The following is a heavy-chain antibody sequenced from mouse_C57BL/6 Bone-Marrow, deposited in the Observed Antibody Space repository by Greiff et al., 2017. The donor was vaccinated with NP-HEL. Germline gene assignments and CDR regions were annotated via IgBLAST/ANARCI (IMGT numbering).Heavy chain of an antibody. J-gene: IGHJ4*01. D-gene: IGHD2-2*01. Sequence: EVKVEESGGGLVQPGGSMKLSCAASGFTFRYAWMAWVRQSPEKGLELVAEIRNKATNHATYYAESVKGRFTIYRADSKSSVYLQMSSLRAEDTGMYYCATYGYDVCYAKEYWGQVTSVTVAS. CDR3: ATYGYDVCYAKEY. V-gene: IGHV6-6*01. CDR2: IRNKATNHAT. CDR1: GFTFRYAW.